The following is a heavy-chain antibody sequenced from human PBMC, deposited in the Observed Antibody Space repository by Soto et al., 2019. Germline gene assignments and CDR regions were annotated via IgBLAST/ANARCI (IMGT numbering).Heavy chain of an antibody. V-gene: IGHV3-23*01. J-gene: IGHJ6*02. Sequence: GGSLRLSCAASGFTFSSYAMSWVRQAPGKGLEWVSAISGSGGSTYYADSVKGRFTISRDNTKSTLYLQMNSLRAEDTAVYYCEKDRNWNYLAGMELWGQGTTVTASS. CDR3: EKDRNWNYLAGMEL. CDR1: GFTFSSYA. CDR2: ISGSGGST. D-gene: IGHD1-7*01.